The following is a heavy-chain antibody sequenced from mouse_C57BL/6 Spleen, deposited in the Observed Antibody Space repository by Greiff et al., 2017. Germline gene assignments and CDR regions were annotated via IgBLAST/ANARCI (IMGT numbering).Heavy chain of an antibody. D-gene: IGHD2-5*01. V-gene: IGHV1-4*01. CDR1: GYTFTSYS. CDR3: ARSQSNYYFDY. CDR2: INPSSGYT. Sequence: VQLQQSGAELPRPGASVKMSCKASGYTFTSYSMHWVKQRPGQGLEWIGYINPSSGYTKYNQKFKDKATLTADKSSSTAYMQLSSLTSEDSAVYYCARSQSNYYFDYWGQGTTLTVSS. J-gene: IGHJ2*01.